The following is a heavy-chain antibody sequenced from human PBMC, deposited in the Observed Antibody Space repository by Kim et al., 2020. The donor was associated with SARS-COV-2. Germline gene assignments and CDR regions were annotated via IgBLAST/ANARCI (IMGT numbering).Heavy chain of an antibody. CDR3: AKTTYYDFWSGDPLGYYMDV. Sequence: GGSLRLSCAASGFTFGDYAMHWVRQAPGKGLEWVSGISWNSGSIGYADSVKGRFTISRDNAKNSLYLQMNSLRAEDTALYYCAKTTYYDFWSGDPLGYYMDVWGKGTTVTVSS. J-gene: IGHJ6*03. CDR2: ISWNSGSI. CDR1: GFTFGDYA. V-gene: IGHV3-9*01. D-gene: IGHD3-3*01.